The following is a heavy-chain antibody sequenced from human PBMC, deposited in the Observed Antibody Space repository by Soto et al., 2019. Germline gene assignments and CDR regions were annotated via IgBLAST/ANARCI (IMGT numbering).Heavy chain of an antibody. D-gene: IGHD3-3*01. J-gene: IGHJ3*02. V-gene: IGHV4-59*01. CDR3: ARGSIFGVGDYAFDI. CDR1: GGSISSYY. Sequence: SATLSLTCTVSGGSISSYYWSWIRQPPGKGLEWIGYIYYSGRTNYNPSLKSRVTISVDTSKNQFSLKLSSVTAADTAVYYCARGSIFGVGDYAFDIWGQGTMVTVSS. CDR2: IYYSGRT.